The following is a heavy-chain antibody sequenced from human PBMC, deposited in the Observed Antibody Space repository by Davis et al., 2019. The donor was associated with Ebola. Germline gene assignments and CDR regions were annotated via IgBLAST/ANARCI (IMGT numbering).Heavy chain of an antibody. Sequence: GGSLRLSCAASGFTFSSYAMSWVRQAPGKGLEWVSGISASGGSTYYADSVKGRFTISRDNSKNTLYLQMNSLRAEDTAVYYCAKGVVVVAAGWFDPWGQGTLVTVSS. D-gene: IGHD2-15*01. V-gene: IGHV3-23*01. CDR1: GFTFSSYA. CDR3: AKGVVVVAAGWFDP. CDR2: ISASGGST. J-gene: IGHJ5*02.